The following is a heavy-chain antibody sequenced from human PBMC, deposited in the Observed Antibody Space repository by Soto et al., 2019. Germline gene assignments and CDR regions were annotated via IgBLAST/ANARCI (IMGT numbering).Heavy chain of an antibody. D-gene: IGHD1-26*01. CDR3: ARVSGGSYKWFDP. J-gene: IGHJ5*02. V-gene: IGHV1-18*01. CDR2: ISAYNGNT. Sequence: VQLWQSGAEVKKPGASVTVSCKASGYTFTSSGISWVRQAPGQGLEWMGWISAYNGNTNYAQNLQGRVTMTTDTSTSTAYMELGSLRSADPAVYYCARVSGGSYKWFDPWCQGTLVTVSS. CDR1: GYTFTSSG.